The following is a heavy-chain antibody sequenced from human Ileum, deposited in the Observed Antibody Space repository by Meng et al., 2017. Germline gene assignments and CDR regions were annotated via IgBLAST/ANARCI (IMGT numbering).Heavy chain of an antibody. J-gene: IGHJ2*01. CDR3: ARGGAVAGVWWYFDL. D-gene: IGHD6-19*01. V-gene: IGHV4-39*07. CDR1: GGSISNTNYY. Sequence: QLQLQESGPGLVKPSETLSLTCTVSGGSISNTNYYWAWIRQPSGKGLEWIGRMSYSGSTYFNPSLKSRVAISVDTSNNQVSLKLSFVTAADTAVYYCARGGAVAGVWWYFDLWGRGTLVTVSS. CDR2: MSYSGST.